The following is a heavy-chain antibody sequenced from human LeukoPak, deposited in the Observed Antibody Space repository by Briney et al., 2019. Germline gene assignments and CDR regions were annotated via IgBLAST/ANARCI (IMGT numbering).Heavy chain of an antibody. V-gene: IGHV3-7*01. CDR1: GFTFSSYW. J-gene: IGHJ6*03. D-gene: IGHD3-3*01. CDR2: IKQDGSEK. Sequence: PGGSLRLSCAASGFTFSSYWMSWVRQAPGKGLEWVANIKQDGSEKYYVDSVKGRFTISRDNAKNSLYLQMNSLRAEDTAVYYCARDRLGRITIFGVVIKGRDYYYYMDVWGKGTTVTVSS. CDR3: ARDRLGRITIFGVVIKGRDYYYYMDV.